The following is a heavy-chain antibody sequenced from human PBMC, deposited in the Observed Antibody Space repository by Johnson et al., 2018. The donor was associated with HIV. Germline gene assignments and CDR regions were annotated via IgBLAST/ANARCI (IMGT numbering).Heavy chain of an antibody. V-gene: IGHV3-33*08. CDR3: AIGRGEFPRHAFDI. D-gene: IGHD3-10*01. J-gene: IGHJ3*02. CDR2: IWYDGSNN. Sequence: QVQLVESGGGVVQPWGSLRLSCAASGFTVSSNYISWVRQAPGKGLEWVAVIWYDGSNNYYADSVKGRFTISKDNSRNTLFLHMNSLRADDTAVYYCAIGRGEFPRHAFDIWGQGTMVTVSS. CDR1: GFTVSSNY.